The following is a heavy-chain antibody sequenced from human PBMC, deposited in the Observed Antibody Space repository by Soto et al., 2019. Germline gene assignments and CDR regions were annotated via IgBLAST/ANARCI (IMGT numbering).Heavy chain of an antibody. J-gene: IGHJ6*04. Sequence: EVQLVESGGGLVQPGGSLRLSCAASGFTVSSNYMSWVRQAPGKGLEWVSVIYSGGSTYYADSVKGRFTISRHNSKNTLYLQMNSLRAEDTAVYYCARDRIAAAGTVAVWGKGTTVTVSS. V-gene: IGHV3-53*04. CDR2: IYSGGST. CDR3: ARDRIAAAGTVAV. CDR1: GFTVSSNY. D-gene: IGHD6-13*01.